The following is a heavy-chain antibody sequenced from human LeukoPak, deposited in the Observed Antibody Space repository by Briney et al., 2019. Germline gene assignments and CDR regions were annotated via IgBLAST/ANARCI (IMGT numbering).Heavy chain of an antibody. CDR2: IWYDGSTK. D-gene: IGHD3-22*01. V-gene: IGHV3-30*02. Sequence: GGSLRLSCAASGFTFSGYAMHWVRQAPGKGLEWVAVIWYDGSTKYYGYSVKGRFTISRDNSQNTLFPQMNSLRDEDTAVYYCARGFPPMIKCPFDYWGQGTLVTVSS. J-gene: IGHJ4*02. CDR3: ARGFPPMIKCPFDY. CDR1: GFTFSGYA.